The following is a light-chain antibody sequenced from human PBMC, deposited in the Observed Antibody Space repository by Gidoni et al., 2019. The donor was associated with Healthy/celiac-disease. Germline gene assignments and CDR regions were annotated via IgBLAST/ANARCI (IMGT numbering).Light chain of an antibody. CDR1: QSVSSN. CDR2: GAS. V-gene: IGKV3-15*01. Sequence: EIVMTQSPATLSVSPGERATLSCRASQSVSSNLAWYQQKPGQAPRLLIYGASTRATGIPARFRGSGSGTEFTLTISSLQSEDFAVYYCQQYNNWPDMYTFGQGTKLEIK. CDR3: QQYNNWPDMYT. J-gene: IGKJ2*01.